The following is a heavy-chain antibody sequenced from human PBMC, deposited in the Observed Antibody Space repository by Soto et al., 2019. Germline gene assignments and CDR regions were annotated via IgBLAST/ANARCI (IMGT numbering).Heavy chain of an antibody. J-gene: IGHJ5*02. Sequence: QLLQSGGGLVQPGGSLTLSCAASGFTFGTTDMSWVRQAPGEGLEWVSTIDGSGGITYYADSVEGRFTISRDNSRNTVYLQMNSLRGDDTALYYCVKNSGWFNTWGQGALVTFSS. CDR1: GFTFGTTD. V-gene: IGHV3-23*01. CDR2: IDGSGGIT. CDR3: VKNSGWFNT.